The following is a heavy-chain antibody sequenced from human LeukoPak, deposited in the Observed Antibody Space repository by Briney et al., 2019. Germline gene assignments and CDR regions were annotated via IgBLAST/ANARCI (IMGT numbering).Heavy chain of an antibody. J-gene: IGHJ5*02. CDR2: IYYSGST. D-gene: IGHD3-22*01. V-gene: IGHV4-59*01. CDR3: ARSGDNCGYYYLGSWLDP. CDR1: GGSISGYY. Sequence: PSETLSLTCTVSGGSISGYYWSWIRQPPRKGLEWIGYIYYSGSTNYNPSLKSRVTISVDTSKNQFSLKLSSVTAADTAVYYCARSGDNCGYYYLGSWLDPWGQGTLVTVSS.